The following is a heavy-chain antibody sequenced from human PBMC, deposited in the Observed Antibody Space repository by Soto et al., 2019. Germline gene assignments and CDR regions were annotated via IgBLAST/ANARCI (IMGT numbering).Heavy chain of an antibody. CDR2: ISSSSSTI. V-gene: IGHV3-48*01. J-gene: IGHJ4*02. D-gene: IGHD6-19*01. CDR3: AIALASSGWYDNDS. CDR1: GFTFSSYS. Sequence: GGSLRLSCAASGFTFSSYSMNWVRQAPGKGLEWVSYISSSSSTIYYADSVKGRFTISRDNAKNSLYLQMNSLRAEDTAVYYCAIALASSGWYDNDSWGQGPLVTVS.